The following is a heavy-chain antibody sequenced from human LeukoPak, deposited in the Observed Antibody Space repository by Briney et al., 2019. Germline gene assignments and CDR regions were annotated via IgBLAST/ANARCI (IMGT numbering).Heavy chain of an antibody. V-gene: IGHV5-51*01. Sequence: GESLKISCKGSGYSFTTHWIGWVRQMPGIGLEWMGIIHPGDSDTRYSPSFQGQVTISADKSISTAYLQWSSLKASDTAMYYCARQVSEKGGSNNQYYYFDYWGKETRVTVPS. CDR2: IHPGDSDT. CDR1: GYSFTTHW. J-gene: IGHJ4*02. CDR3: ARQVSEKGGSNNQYYYFDY. D-gene: IGHD1-26*01.